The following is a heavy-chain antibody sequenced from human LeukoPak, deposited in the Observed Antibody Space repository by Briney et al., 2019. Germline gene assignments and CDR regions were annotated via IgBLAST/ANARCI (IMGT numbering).Heavy chain of an antibody. V-gene: IGHV1-18*01. CDR3: ARDSLELLFIYYFDY. CDR1: GYTFTSYG. Sequence: ASVKASCKASGYTFTSYGISWVRQAPGQGLEWMGWISAYNGNTNYAQKLQGRVTMTTDTSTSTAYMELRSLRSDDTAVYYCARDSLELLFIYYFDYWGQGTLVTVSS. CDR2: ISAYNGNT. J-gene: IGHJ4*02. D-gene: IGHD3-10*01.